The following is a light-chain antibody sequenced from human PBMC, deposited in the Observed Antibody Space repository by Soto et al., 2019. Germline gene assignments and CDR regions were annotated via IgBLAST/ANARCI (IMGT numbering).Light chain of an antibody. CDR1: QSLLHSNGYNY. V-gene: IGKV2-28*01. Sequence: DIVMTQSPLSLPVTPGEPASISCRSSQSLLHSNGYNYLHWYLQKPGQSPQLLIYLGSNRESGVPDRFSGSGSGTEFTLTISILQPDDLATYYCQHYNSYSEAFGQLTKVEIK. CDR2: LGS. CDR3: QHYNSYSEA. J-gene: IGKJ1*01.